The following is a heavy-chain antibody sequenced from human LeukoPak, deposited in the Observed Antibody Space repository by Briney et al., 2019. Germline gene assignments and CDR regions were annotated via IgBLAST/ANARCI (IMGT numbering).Heavy chain of an antibody. D-gene: IGHD2-2*01. V-gene: IGHV5-51*01. J-gene: IGHJ6*02. CDR3: ARLGYCSSRSCYYGMDV. CDR2: FYLGDSDT. Sequence: GASLKISGQGSGSSFSTHWIGWVRQLPGKGLEGMAIFYLGDSDTRYSPSFQGQVTISADKSISTAYLQSSSLKASDTAMYYCARLGYCSSRSCYYGMDVWGQGTTVTVSS. CDR1: GSSFSTHW.